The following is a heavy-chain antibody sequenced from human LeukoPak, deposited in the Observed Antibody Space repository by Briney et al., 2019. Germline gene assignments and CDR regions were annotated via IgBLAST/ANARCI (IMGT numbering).Heavy chain of an antibody. Sequence: PGGSLRLSCAASGFTFSDYYMSWIRQAPGKGLEWVAVIWYGGSNKYYADSVKGRFTISRDNSKNTLYLQMNSLRAEDTAVYYCAKGGTVTTKTAFDIWGQGTMVTVSS. CDR2: IWYGGSNK. V-gene: IGHV3-30*02. CDR1: GFTFSDYY. J-gene: IGHJ3*02. CDR3: AKGGTVTTKTAFDI. D-gene: IGHD4-17*01.